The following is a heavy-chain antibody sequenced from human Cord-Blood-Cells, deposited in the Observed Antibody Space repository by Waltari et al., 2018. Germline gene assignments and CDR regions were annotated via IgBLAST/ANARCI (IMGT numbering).Heavy chain of an antibody. J-gene: IGHJ4*02. CDR1: GYSISSGYY. Sequence: QVQLQESGPGLVKPSETLSLPCAVHGYSISSGYYWGWIRQPPGKGLEWIGSIHHDGGTYYNPSLKMRVTISVHTSKNQFSLKLSSVTAADTAVYYCASAKLGSFFDYWGQGTLVTVSS. D-gene: IGHD7-27*01. CDR3: ASAKLGSFFDY. V-gene: IGHV4-38-2*01. CDR2: IHHDGGT.